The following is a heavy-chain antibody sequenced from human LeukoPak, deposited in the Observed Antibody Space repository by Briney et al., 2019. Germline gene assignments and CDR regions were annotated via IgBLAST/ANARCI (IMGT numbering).Heavy chain of an antibody. CDR3: AINGGGDSGYGNFDY. CDR2: INWNSDSI. V-gene: IGHV3-9*01. Sequence: GGSLRPSCAVSGFTFDDYAMHWVRQVPGKGLEWVSGINWNSDSIGYADSVKGRFTTSRDNAKNSLYLQMNSLRAEDTAFYYCAINGGGDSGYGNFDYWGQGTLVTVSS. D-gene: IGHD5-12*01. CDR1: GFTFDDYA. J-gene: IGHJ4*02.